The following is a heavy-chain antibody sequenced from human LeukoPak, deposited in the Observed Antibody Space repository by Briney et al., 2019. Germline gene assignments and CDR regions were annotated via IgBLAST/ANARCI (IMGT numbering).Heavy chain of an antibody. J-gene: IGHJ6*02. Sequence: SETLSLTCTVSGGSISGSSYYWGWMRQPPGKGREWIGSIYYSGSTYYNPPLKSRVTISVDTSKNQFSLKLRSVTAADTAVYYCARHPCSGGSCPLDYYYYYGMDVWGQGTTVTVSS. D-gene: IGHD2-15*01. CDR3: ARHPCSGGSCPLDYYYYYGMDV. CDR2: IYYSGST. V-gene: IGHV4-39*01. CDR1: GGSISGSSYY.